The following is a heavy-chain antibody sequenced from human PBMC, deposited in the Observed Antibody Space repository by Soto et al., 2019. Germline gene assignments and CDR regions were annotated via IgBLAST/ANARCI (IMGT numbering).Heavy chain of an antibody. D-gene: IGHD3-3*01. J-gene: IGHJ6*03. CDR2: IYYSGST. V-gene: IGHV4-59*01. Sequence: SETLSLTCTVSGGSISSYYWSWIRQPPGKGLEWIGYIYYSGSTNYNPSLKSRVTISVDTSKNQFSLKLSPVTAADTAVYYCASSDFWSGYSPDWPYYYYMDVWGKGTTVTVSS. CDR1: GGSISSYY. CDR3: ASSDFWSGYSPDWPYYYYMDV.